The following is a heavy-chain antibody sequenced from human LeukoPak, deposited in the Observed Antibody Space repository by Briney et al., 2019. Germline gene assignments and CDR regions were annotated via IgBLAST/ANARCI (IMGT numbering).Heavy chain of an antibody. V-gene: IGHV4-59*08. D-gene: IGHD3-10*01. CDR3: ARPQTPYYGSGSKWAFDI. Sequence: SEALSLTCTVSGGSISSYYWSWIRQPPGKGLEWIGYIYYSGSTNYNPSLKSRVTISVDTSKNQFSLKLSSVTAADTAVYYCARPQTPYYGSGSKWAFDIGGQGTMVTVSS. CDR1: GGSISSYY. CDR2: IYYSGST. J-gene: IGHJ3*02.